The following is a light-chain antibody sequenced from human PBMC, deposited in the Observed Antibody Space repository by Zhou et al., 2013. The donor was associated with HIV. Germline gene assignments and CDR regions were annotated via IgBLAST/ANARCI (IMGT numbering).Light chain of an antibody. V-gene: IGKV3-11*01. J-gene: IGKJ1*01. CDR3: QQRSNWPPT. CDR1: QSVSSY. Sequence: EIVLTQSPVTLSLSPGERATLSCRASQSVSSYLAWYQQKPGQAPRLLIYDAFNRATGIPARFSGSGSGTDLTLTISSLEPEDSAVYYCQQRSNWPPTFGQGTKVEIK. CDR2: DAF.